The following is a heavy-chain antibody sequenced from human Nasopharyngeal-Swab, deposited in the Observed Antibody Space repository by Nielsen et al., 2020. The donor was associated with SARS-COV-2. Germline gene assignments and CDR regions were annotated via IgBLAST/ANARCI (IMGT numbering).Heavy chain of an antibody. CDR1: GYTFTSYG. D-gene: IGHD3-3*01. CDR2: ISAYNGNT. Sequence: ASVKVSCKASGYTFTSYGISWVRQAPGQGLEWMGWISAYNGNTNYAQKLQGRVTMTTDTSTSTAYMELSSLRSEDTAVYYCARERRVDFWSGRPEFDPWGQGTLVTVSS. J-gene: IGHJ5*02. V-gene: IGHV1-18*01. CDR3: ARERRVDFWSGRPEFDP.